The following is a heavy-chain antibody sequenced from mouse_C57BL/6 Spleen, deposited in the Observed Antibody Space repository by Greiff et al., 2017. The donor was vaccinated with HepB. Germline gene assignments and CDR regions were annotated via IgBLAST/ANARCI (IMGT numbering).Heavy chain of an antibody. D-gene: IGHD2-3*01. CDR1: GFTFSDYG. Sequence: EVMLVASGGGLVKPGGSLKLSCAASGFTFSDYGMHWVRQAPEKGLEWVAYISSGSSTIYYADTVKGRFTISRDNAKNTLFLQMTSLRSEDTAMYYCARGGYYEYYAMDYWGQGTSVTVSS. CDR3: ARGGYYEYYAMDY. CDR2: ISSGSSTI. J-gene: IGHJ4*01. V-gene: IGHV5-17*01.